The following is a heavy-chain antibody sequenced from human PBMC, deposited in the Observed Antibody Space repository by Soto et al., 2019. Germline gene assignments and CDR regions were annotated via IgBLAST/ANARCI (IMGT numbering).Heavy chain of an antibody. CDR3: AKSGKDYDILTGYQYYFDY. V-gene: IGHV3-23*01. J-gene: IGHJ4*02. CDR1: GFTFSSYA. D-gene: IGHD3-9*01. CDR2: ISGSGGST. Sequence: GESLKISCAASGFTFSSYAMSWVRQAPGKGLEWVSAISGSGGSTYYADSVKGRFTISRDNSKNTLYLQMNSLRAEDTAVYYCAKSGKDYDILTGYQYYFDYWGQGTLVTVSS.